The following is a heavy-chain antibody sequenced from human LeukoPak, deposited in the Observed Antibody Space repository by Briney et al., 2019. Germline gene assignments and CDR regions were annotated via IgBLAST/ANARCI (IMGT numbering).Heavy chain of an antibody. Sequence: GGSLRLSCAASGFTFSSYAMHWVRQAPGKGLEWVAVISYDGSNKYYADSVKGRFTISRDNAKNSLYLQMNSLRAEDTAVYYCARLSFDYWGQGTLVTVSS. CDR1: GFTFSSYA. J-gene: IGHJ4*02. V-gene: IGHV3-30-3*01. CDR2: ISYDGSNK. CDR3: ARLSFDY.